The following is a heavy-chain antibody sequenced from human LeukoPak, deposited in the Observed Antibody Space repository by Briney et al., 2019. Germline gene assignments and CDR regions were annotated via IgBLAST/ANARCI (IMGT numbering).Heavy chain of an antibody. CDR3: ARDRLRWPKIDY. J-gene: IGHJ4*02. CDR2: IYYSGST. D-gene: IGHD4-23*01. CDR1: GGSISSSNYY. V-gene: IGHV4-39*07. Sequence: SETLSLTCTVSGGSISSSNYYWDWIRQPPGKGLEWIGNIYYSGSTYYNPSLKSRVTISVDTSKNQFSLKLSSVTAADTAVYYCARDRLRWPKIDYWGQGTLGTVSS.